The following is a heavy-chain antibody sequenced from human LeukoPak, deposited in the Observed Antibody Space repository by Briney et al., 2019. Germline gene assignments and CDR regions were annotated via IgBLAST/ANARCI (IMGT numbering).Heavy chain of an antibody. V-gene: IGHV4-4*02. J-gene: IGHJ5*02. CDR3: AKTYDYVWGSYRSNWFDP. CDR2: IHDSGTT. D-gene: IGHD3-16*02. CDR1: GASITSSHW. Sequence: SETLSLTCAVSGASITSSHWWSWARQPPGKGLEWIGEIHDSGTTNYNPSLKSRVTISVDTSKNQFSLKLSSVTAADTAVYYCAKTYDYVWGSYRSNWFDPWGQGTLVTVSS.